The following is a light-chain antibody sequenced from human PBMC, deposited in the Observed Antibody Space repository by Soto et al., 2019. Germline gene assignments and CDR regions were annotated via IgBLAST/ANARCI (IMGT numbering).Light chain of an antibody. CDR2: GAS. CDR3: LQTYNLPRT. Sequence: DIQMTQSPSSLSASVGYRVTITCRASLTIGDSLSWFQQKAGKPPTLLIYGASALQSGVPARFSGSGSGTDFTLTISNMQREDFATYYCLQTYNLPRTFGQGTKVEFK. CDR1: LTIGDS. V-gene: IGKV1-39*01. J-gene: IGKJ1*01.